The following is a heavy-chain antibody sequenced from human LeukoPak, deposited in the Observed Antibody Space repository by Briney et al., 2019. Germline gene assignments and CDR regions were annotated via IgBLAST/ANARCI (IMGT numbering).Heavy chain of an antibody. CDR1: GFTFDDYA. V-gene: IGHV3-9*01. D-gene: IGHD3-22*01. J-gene: IGHJ4*02. CDR3: AKDMGYYYDSSGYLAPYFDY. CDR2: ISWNSGSI. Sequence: GGSLRLSCAASGFTFDDYAMHWVRQAPGKGLEWVSGISWNSGSIDYADSVKGRFTISRDNAKNSLYLQMNSLRAEDTALYYCAKDMGYYYDSSGYLAPYFDYWGQGTLVTVSS.